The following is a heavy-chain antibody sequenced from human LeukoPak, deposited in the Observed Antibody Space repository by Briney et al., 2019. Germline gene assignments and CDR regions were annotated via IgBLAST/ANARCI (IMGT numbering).Heavy chain of an antibody. CDR2: ISGSGGST. CDR1: GFTFSSCA. Sequence: GGSLRLSCAASGFTFSSCAMSWVRQAPGKGLEWVSAISGSGGSTYYADSVKGRFTISRDNSKNTLYLQMNSLRAEDTAVYYCAAPYYYDSSGYPPGYWGQGTLVTVSS. D-gene: IGHD3-22*01. CDR3: AAPYYYDSSGYPPGY. V-gene: IGHV3-23*01. J-gene: IGHJ4*02.